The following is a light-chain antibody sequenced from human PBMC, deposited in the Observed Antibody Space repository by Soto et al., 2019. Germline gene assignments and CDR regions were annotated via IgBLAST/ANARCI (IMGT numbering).Light chain of an antibody. CDR3: CSYAGRDTYVL. J-gene: IGLJ2*01. CDR1: SSDVGAYNY. V-gene: IGLV2-11*01. Sequence: QSALTQPRSVSGSPGQSVTISCTGTSSDVGAYNYVSWYQQHPDKAPKLLIYDVSQRPSGVPDRFAGSKSGYTAYLTISGLQAEDDADYYCCSYAGRDTYVLFGGGTKVTVL. CDR2: DVS.